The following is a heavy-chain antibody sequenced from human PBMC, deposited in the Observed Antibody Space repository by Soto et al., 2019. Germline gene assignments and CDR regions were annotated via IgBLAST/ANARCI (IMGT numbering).Heavy chain of an antibody. CDR3: ARGSSGYYIDY. J-gene: IGHJ4*02. Sequence: GGSLRLSCAASGFTFSSYDMHWVRQATGKGLEWVSAIGTAGDTYYPGSVKGRFTISRENAKNSLYLQMNSLRAGDTAVYYCARGSSGYYIDYWGQGTLVTVSS. V-gene: IGHV3-13*01. CDR1: GFTFSSYD. D-gene: IGHD3-22*01. CDR2: IGTAGDT.